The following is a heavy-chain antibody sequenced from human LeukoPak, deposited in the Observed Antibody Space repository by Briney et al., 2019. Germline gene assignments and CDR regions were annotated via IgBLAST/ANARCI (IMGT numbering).Heavy chain of an antibody. CDR1: GFTVSSNY. V-gene: IGHV3-66*02. CDR2: IYSGGST. D-gene: IGHD1-26*01. J-gene: IGHJ5*02. Sequence: PGGSLRLSCAASGFTVSSNYMSWVRQAPGKGLEWVSVIYSGGSTYYADSVKGRFTISRDNSKNTLYLQMNSLRAEDTAVYYCARAAHRARRAERHATNWFDPWGQGTLVTVSS. CDR3: ARAAHRARRAERHATNWFDP.